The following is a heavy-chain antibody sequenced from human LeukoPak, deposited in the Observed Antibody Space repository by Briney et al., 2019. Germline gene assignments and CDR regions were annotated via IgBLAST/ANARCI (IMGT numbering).Heavy chain of an antibody. V-gene: IGHV4-59*01. CDR1: GASISTYY. CDR3: ARAYSGTLPAKD. D-gene: IGHD1-26*01. CDR2: NYYSGTT. Sequence: SETLSLTCTVSGASISTYYWSWIRQPPGKGLEWIGYNYYSGTTNYNPSLKGRVTISVDTSKNQFSLKLTSVTAADTAVYYCARAYSGTLPAKDWGQGTLVTVSS. J-gene: IGHJ4*02.